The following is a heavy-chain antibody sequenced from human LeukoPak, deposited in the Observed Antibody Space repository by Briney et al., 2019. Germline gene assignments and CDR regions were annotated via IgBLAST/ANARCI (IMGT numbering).Heavy chain of an antibody. CDR3: AKDREYLNWFDP. D-gene: IGHD2/OR15-2a*01. V-gene: IGHV3-23*01. J-gene: IGHJ5*02. Sequence: PGGSLRLSCVASGFTFTNSDMSWVRQAPGKGLEWVSSISTTGRTTYDADSVKSPFTNSSDSSKNTLYLQMNGLRAEDTAVYYCAKDREYLNWFDPWGQGTLVTVSS. CDR1: GFTFTNSD. CDR2: ISTTGRTT.